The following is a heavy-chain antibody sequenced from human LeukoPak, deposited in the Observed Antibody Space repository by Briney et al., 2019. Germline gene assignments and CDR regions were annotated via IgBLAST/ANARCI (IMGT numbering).Heavy chain of an antibody. CDR2: IYDRGPT. CDR3: ARSRQGSGLLNY. V-gene: IGHV4-30-2*01. D-gene: IGHD3-10*01. CDR1: GGAISSGGYS. Sequence: SETLSLTCTVSGGAISSGGYSWNWIRQPPGKGLEWIGCIYDRGPTYYNPSLKSRITISVDRPKNQFFLNVTSVTAADTAVYYCARSRQGSGLLNYWGQGNLVAVSS. J-gene: IGHJ4*02.